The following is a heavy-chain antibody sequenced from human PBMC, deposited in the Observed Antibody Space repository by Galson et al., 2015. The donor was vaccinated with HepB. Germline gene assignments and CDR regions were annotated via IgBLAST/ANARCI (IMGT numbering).Heavy chain of an antibody. Sequence: SLRLSCAASGFIFSNYAMSWVRQAPGQGLEWVSSISGSGGNPSLADSVKGRFTISRDNSKNTVHLQMNSLRVEDTAAYYCAKGLGDVLSDFEYWGQGILVTVSS. CDR1: GFIFSNYA. V-gene: IGHV3-23*01. CDR3: AKGLGDVLSDFEY. J-gene: IGHJ4*02. D-gene: IGHD3-10*01. CDR2: ISGSGGNP.